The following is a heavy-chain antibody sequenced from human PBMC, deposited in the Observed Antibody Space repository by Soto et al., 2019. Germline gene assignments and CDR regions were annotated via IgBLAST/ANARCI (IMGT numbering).Heavy chain of an antibody. D-gene: IGHD3-3*01. CDR1: GYTFISFY. CDR3: ASGLGSGAY. Sequence: ASVKVSCKASGYTFISFYIHWVRQAPGQGLEWMGIINPSGGSTNYAQRFQGRVIVTRDTSTNTVYMELSSLRSEDTAVYYCASGLGSGAYWGQGTLVTVSS. J-gene: IGHJ4*02. V-gene: IGHV1-46*03. CDR2: INPSGGST.